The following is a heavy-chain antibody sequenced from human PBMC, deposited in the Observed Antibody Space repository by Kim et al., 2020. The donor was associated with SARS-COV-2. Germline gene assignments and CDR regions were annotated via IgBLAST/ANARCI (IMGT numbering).Heavy chain of an antibody. D-gene: IGHD3-10*01. V-gene: IGHV1-2*06. CDR3: ARVGKLVRGITMVRESDY. CDR1: GYTFTGYY. J-gene: IGHJ4*02. CDR2: INPNSGGT. Sequence: ASVKVSCKASGYTFTGYYMHWVRQAPGQGLEWMGRINPNSGGTNYAQKFQGRVTMTRDTSISTAYMELSRLRSDDTAVYYCARVGKLVRGITMVRESDYWGQGTLVTVSS.